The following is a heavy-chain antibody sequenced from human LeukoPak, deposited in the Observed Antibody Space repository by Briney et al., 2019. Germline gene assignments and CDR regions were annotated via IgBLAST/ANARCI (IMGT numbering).Heavy chain of an antibody. D-gene: IGHD2-21*01. CDR1: GDSVVTNNVA. CDR2: TYLRSKWYN. CDR3: TRGKYSGFDI. Sequence: SQTLSLTCAISGDSVVTNNVAWNWIRQSPSRGLEWLGRTYLRSKWYNECAVSVKGRITINPDTSRNHFSLQLNSVIPEDTAVYYCTRGKYSGFDIWGQGTMVTVSS. V-gene: IGHV6-1*01. J-gene: IGHJ3*02.